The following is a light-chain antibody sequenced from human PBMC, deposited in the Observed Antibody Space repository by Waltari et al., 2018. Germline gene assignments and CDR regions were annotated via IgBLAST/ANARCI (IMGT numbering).Light chain of an antibody. CDR3: SSYTSSSTRV. J-gene: IGLJ3*02. Sequence: QSALTQPASVSGSPGQSITISCTGTSSDVGGYIYVSWYQQHPGKAPKLVIYEVSKRPAGVSNRFSGAKSGNTASLTISGLQAEDEADYYCSSYTSSSTRVFGGGTKLTVL. CDR1: SSDVGGYIY. CDR2: EVS. V-gene: IGLV2-14*01.